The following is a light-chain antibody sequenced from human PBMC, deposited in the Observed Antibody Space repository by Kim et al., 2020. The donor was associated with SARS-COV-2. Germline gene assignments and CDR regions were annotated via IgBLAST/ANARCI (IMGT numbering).Light chain of an antibody. CDR1: ISRY. CDR3: QQYESFPIT. V-gene: IGKV1-33*01. Sequence: ISRYVNWYQQKPGKAPKLLIYDAYDLEVGVPSRFSGSGSGTDLSLTISSLQPEDIATYYCQQYESFPITFGQGTRLEIK. CDR2: DAY. J-gene: IGKJ5*01.